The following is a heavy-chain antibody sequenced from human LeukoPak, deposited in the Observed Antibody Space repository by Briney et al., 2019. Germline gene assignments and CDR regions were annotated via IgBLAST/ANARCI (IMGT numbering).Heavy chain of an antibody. D-gene: IGHD2-15*01. CDR2: IYFTGST. CDR1: GGSISSNSYY. V-gene: IGHV4-39*01. CDR3: ARLFVAEGYFDY. Sequence: PSETLSLTCTVSGGSISSNSYYWGWIRLPPGKGLEWIGNIYFTGSTYYNPSLKSRVTISVDTSKNQFSLKLSSVTAADTAVYYCARLFVAEGYFDYWGQGTLVTVSS. J-gene: IGHJ4*02.